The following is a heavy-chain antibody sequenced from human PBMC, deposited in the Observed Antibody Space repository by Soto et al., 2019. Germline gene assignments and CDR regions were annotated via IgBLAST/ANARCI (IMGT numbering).Heavy chain of an antibody. D-gene: IGHD2-2*02. J-gene: IGHJ4*02. CDR3: ARDHCSSTSCYTAVDY. V-gene: IGHV1-2*06. CDR1: GYTFTGFY. CDR2: INPDSGDT. Sequence: ASVKVSCKASGYTFTGFYMHWVRQAPGQGLEWMGRINPDSGDTDHAEKFQGRVTMTRDTSISTAYMELTRLTSDDTAVYYCARDHCSSTSCYTAVDYWGQGTLVTVSS.